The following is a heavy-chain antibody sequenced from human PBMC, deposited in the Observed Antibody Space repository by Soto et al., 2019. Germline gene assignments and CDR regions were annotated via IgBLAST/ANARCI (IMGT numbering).Heavy chain of an antibody. CDR2: MYYSGST. Sequence: SETLSLTCTVSGGSISSYYWSWIRQPPGKGLECIGYMYYSGSTNYNPSLKSRVTISIDTSKNQFSLKLSSVTAADTAVYYCARKRYSSGWYFDYCGQGPLVTVYS. CDR1: GGSISSYY. J-gene: IGHJ4*02. CDR3: ARKRYSSGWYFDY. V-gene: IGHV4-59*01. D-gene: IGHD6-19*01.